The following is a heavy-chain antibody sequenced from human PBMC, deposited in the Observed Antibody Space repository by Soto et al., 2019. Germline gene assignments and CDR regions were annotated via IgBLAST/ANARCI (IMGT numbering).Heavy chain of an antibody. D-gene: IGHD3-22*01. Sequence: GESRKISCKGSGYSFTSYWISGVRQMPGKGLERMGGIDPSDSYTNYSPSFQGHVTITADKSISTAYLQWSSLKSSDTAMYYCPRLGHPSGYYSFGANWFDLYGHGTLVTFSS. CDR3: PRLGHPSGYYSFGANWFDL. CDR2: IDPSDSYT. V-gene: IGHV5-10-1*01. J-gene: IGHJ5*02. CDR1: GYSFTSYW.